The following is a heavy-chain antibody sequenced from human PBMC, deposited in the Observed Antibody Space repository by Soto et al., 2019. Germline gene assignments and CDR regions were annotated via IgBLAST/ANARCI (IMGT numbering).Heavy chain of an antibody. CDR1: GITLSDSA. CDR3: ARITRS. Sequence: EAQLLESGGGLVRPGRSLRLSSAASGITLSDSAMTWVRQAPGKGLEWISSFTGDAKTTYYADSVKGRFTVSRDISKNTFYLQLDSLRAEATAMYFCARITRSWGQGTLVTVSS. V-gene: IGHV3-23*01. J-gene: IGHJ5*02. D-gene: IGHD3-3*01. CDR2: FTGDAKTT.